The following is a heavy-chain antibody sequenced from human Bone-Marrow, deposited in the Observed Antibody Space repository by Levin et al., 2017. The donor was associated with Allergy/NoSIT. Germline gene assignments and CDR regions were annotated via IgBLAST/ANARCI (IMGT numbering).Heavy chain of an antibody. J-gene: IGHJ6*02. V-gene: IGHV1-69*06. D-gene: IGHD6-19*01. Sequence: ASVKVSCKASGDSFRNSGISWVRLAPGHGLEWMGGITPLYGTPKYAQRFHDRVSITADISTKTAYLELSRLRSEDTALYYCAGVRHSGPPDLYFYGLDVWGQGTTVTVSS. CDR1: GDSFRNSG. CDR3: AGVRHSGPPDLYFYGLDV. CDR2: ITPLYGTP.